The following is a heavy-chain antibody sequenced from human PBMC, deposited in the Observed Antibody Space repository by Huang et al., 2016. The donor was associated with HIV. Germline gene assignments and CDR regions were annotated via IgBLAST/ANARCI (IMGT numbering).Heavy chain of an antibody. CDR1: GFTFSSYG. J-gene: IGHJ4*02. CDR2: IAYDAKTK. V-gene: IGHV3-30*18. D-gene: IGHD6-13*01. Sequence: QVQLVESGGGVVQPGRSLRISCAASGFTFSSYGMHWVRQAPGKGLGWVAVIAYDAKTKDYADSVKGRFSISRDNSKTTVYLQLNSLRVEDTAVYYCAKGGSAAAVLDFWGQGTLVTVSS. CDR3: AKGGSAAAVLDF.